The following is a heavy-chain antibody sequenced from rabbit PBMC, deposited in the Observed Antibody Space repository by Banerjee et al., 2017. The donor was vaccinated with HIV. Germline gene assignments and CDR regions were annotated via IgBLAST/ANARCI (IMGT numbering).Heavy chain of an antibody. V-gene: IGHV1S47*01. Sequence: QEQLVESGGGLVQPEGSLTLTCKASGSDISSNAMCWVRQAPGKGLELIACIYSSNGDKWYASWAKGRFTISKTSSTVTLQMTSLTAADTATYFCARDLAGVTGWNFGLWGPGTLVTVS. CDR3: ARDLAGVTGWNFGL. J-gene: IGHJ4*01. CDR2: IYSSNGDK. D-gene: IGHD4-1*01. CDR1: GSDISSNA.